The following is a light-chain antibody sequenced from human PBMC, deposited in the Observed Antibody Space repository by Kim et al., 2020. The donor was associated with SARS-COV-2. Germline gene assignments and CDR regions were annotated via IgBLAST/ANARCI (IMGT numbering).Light chain of an antibody. V-gene: IGKV3-15*01. CDR1: QSVSSN. J-gene: IGKJ2*01. Sequence: SVSPGEIATRSGRASQSVSSNLAWYQQKPGQAPRLLIYGAYTRATGIPARFSGSGSGTEFTLTISSLQSEDFAVYYCQQYNNWPYTFGQGTKLEI. CDR2: GAY. CDR3: QQYNNWPYT.